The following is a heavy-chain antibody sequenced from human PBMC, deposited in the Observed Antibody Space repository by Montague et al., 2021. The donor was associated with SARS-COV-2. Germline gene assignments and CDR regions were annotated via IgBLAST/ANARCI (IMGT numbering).Heavy chain of an antibody. CDR2: IYWDDDE. D-gene: IGHD3-10*01. Sequence: PALVKPTQTLTPTCTFSGISLSTSGVGVAWIRQPPGKALEWLALIYWDDDERYSPSMSSRLTITKDTSENQVVLRMTNMDPMDTATYYCAPLGFDSRSYYTPHNWFDPWGQGILVTVSS. J-gene: IGHJ5*02. CDR3: APLGFDSRSYYTPHNWFDP. V-gene: IGHV2-5*02. CDR1: GISLSTSGVG.